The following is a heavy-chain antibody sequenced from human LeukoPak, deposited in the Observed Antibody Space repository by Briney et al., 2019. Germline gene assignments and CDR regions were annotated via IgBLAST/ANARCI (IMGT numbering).Heavy chain of an antibody. Sequence: SVKVSCKASGGTFSSYAIGWVRQAPGQGLEWMGGIIPIFGTANYAQKFQGRVTITADESTSTAYMELSSLRSEDTAVYYCARADTAMVVDDAFDIWGQGTMVTVSS. CDR3: ARADTAMVVDDAFDI. V-gene: IGHV1-69*13. CDR2: IIPIFGTA. J-gene: IGHJ3*02. D-gene: IGHD5-18*01. CDR1: GGTFSSYA.